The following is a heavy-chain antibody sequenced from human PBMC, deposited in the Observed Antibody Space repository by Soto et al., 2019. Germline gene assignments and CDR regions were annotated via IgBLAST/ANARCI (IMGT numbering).Heavy chain of an antibody. CDR3: SRAPKGSGSSQTRPDF. CDR1: SGSFSNAC. D-gene: IGHD6-6*01. Sequence: SGTLSLTCSAYSGSFSNACWSWIRQPPGKGLEWVGGIRQSGNTNYSQSPTSRVAISIVTSKKQFTTNLLYVSTADTDETYGSRAPKGSGSSQTRPDFWGQGTLVTVSS. J-gene: IGHJ4*02. V-gene: IGHV4-34*01. CDR2: IRQSGNT.